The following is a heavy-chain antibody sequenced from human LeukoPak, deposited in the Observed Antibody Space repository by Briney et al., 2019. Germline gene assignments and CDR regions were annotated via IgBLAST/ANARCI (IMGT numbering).Heavy chain of an antibody. D-gene: IGHD3-22*01. CDR1: GFTFSTYW. J-gene: IGHJ4*02. V-gene: IGHV3-7*01. CDR3: VRGYDDSSDLFDY. Sequence: GGSLRLSCAASGFTFSTYWMSWVRQTPEKGLEWVANIKHDGSEKYYVDSVKGRFTISRDNAKNSLYLQMNSLRAEDTAVYYCVRGYDDSSDLFDYWGQGTLVTVSS. CDR2: IKHDGSEK.